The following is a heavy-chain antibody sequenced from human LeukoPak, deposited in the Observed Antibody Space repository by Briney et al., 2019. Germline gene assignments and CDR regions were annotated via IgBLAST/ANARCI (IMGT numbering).Heavy chain of an antibody. J-gene: IGHJ4*02. CDR1: GFTFSSYA. Sequence: GGSLRLSCAASGFTFSSYAMHWVRQAPGKGLEWVAVISYDGSNKYYADSVKGRFTISRDNSKNTLYLQMNSLRAEDTAVYYCAKAPSVVVPAAMFDYWGQGTLVTVSS. V-gene: IGHV3-30-3*01. D-gene: IGHD2-2*01. CDR2: ISYDGSNK. CDR3: AKAPSVVVPAAMFDY.